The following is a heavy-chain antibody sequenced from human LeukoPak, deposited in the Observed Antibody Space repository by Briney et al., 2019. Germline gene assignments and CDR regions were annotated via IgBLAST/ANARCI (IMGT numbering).Heavy chain of an antibody. CDR2: IGTAGDT. Sequence: GGSLRPSCAPSGFTFSSYDMHWVRQATGTGLEWVSAIGTAGDTYYPGSVKGRFTISRENAKSSLYLQMNSLRAGGTAVYYCARERTSGAFDIWGQGTMVTVSS. CDR3: ARERTSGAFDI. V-gene: IGHV3-13*01. CDR1: GFTFSSYD. D-gene: IGHD1-1*01. J-gene: IGHJ3*02.